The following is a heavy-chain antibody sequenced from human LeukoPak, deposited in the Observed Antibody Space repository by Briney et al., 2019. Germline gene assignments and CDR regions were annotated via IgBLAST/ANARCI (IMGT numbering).Heavy chain of an antibody. V-gene: IGHV6-1*01. CDR3: ARGWAVAGLDY. J-gene: IGHJ4*02. CDR2: TYYRSKWYN. Sequence: SQTLSLTCAISGDSLSSNSGAWSWIRQSPSRGLEWLGRTYYRSKWYNDYAVSVKSRISINPDTSKNQFSLQLNSVTPEDTAVYYCARGWAVAGLDYWGQGTLVTVSS. CDR1: GDSLSSNSGA. D-gene: IGHD6-19*01.